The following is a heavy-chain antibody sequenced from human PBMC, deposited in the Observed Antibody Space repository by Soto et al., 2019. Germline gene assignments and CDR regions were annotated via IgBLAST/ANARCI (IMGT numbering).Heavy chain of an antibody. D-gene: IGHD5-18*01. J-gene: IGHJ6*02. CDR1: GFTFSSYS. V-gene: IGHV3-21*01. CDR2: ISSSSYI. Sequence: GGSLRLSCAASGFTFSSYSMNWVRQAPGKGLEWVSSISSSSYIYYADSVKGRFTISRDNAKNSLYLQMNSLRAEDTAVYYCARCIKGYTATAYYGMDVWGQGTTVTVSS. CDR3: ARCIKGYTATAYYGMDV.